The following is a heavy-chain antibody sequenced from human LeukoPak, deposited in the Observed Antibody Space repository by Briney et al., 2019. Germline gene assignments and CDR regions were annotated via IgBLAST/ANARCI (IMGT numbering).Heavy chain of an antibody. Sequence: GGSLRLSCVASGFTFSNHALTWVRQPPGKGLEWVSNLGGSGVPTNYANSVKGRFTISRDNAKNSLYLQMNSLRAEDTALYAKGRGYSYGYLADYWGQGTLVTVSS. CDR2: LGGSGVPT. D-gene: IGHD5-18*01. V-gene: IGHV3-23*01. CDR3: GRGYSYGYLADY. CDR1: GFTFSNHA. J-gene: IGHJ4*02.